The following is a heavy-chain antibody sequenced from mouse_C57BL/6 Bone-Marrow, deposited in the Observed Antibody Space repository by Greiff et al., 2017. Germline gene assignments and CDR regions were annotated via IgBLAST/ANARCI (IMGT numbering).Heavy chain of an antibody. J-gene: IGHJ3*01. Sequence: VQLQQPGAELVKPGASVKMSCKASGYTFTSYWITWVKQRPGQGLEWIGDIYPGSGSTNYNEKFKSKATLTVDKSSSTAYMQLSSLTSEDSAVYYCALNCLVLAYWGQGTLVTVSA. V-gene: IGHV1-55*01. D-gene: IGHD4-1*01. CDR2: IYPGSGST. CDR3: ALNCLVLAY. CDR1: GYTFTSYW.